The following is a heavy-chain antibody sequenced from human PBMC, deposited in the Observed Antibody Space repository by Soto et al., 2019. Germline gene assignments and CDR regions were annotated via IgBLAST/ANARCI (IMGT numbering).Heavy chain of an antibody. J-gene: IGHJ4*02. CDR1: GGSISSYH. CDR2: IHYSGST. D-gene: IGHD2-21*01. V-gene: IGHV4-59*01. CDR3: TRGGDPYKPGH. Sequence: SDTLSLTGTVSGGSISSYHWSWIRQPPGKGLEWIGFIHYSGSTNYNPSLKGRVTMSVDTSKNQFSLKLTSVNTADTAIYYCTRGGDPYKPGHWGQRTLVTVSS.